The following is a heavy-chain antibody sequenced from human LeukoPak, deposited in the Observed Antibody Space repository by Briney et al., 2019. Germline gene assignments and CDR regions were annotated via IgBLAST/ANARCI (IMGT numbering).Heavy chain of an antibody. CDR2: INPNSGGT. Sequence: ASVTVSCKASGYTFTGYYMHWVRQAPGQGREWMGWINPNSGGTNYAQKFQGRVTMTRDTSISTAYMELSRLRSDDTAVYYCARGKYYYDSSGYDFDYWGQGTLVTVSS. D-gene: IGHD3-22*01. CDR1: GYTFTGYY. V-gene: IGHV1-2*02. CDR3: ARGKYYYDSSGYDFDY. J-gene: IGHJ4*02.